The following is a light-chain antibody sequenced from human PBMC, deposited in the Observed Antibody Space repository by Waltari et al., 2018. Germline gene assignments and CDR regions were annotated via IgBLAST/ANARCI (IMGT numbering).Light chain of an antibody. CDR3: ATWDDTVGGPV. V-gene: IGLV1-47*01. CDR1: RANIGGRY. CDR2: RNT. J-gene: IGLJ2*01. Sequence: QSVLTQPPSESGTPGQRVIISCSGSRANIGGRYVYGYQPLPGAAPNLLINRNTQRPSGVPDRFSGSKSGTSASLAISGLRSEDEGDYFCATWDDTVGGPVFGGGTKLTVL.